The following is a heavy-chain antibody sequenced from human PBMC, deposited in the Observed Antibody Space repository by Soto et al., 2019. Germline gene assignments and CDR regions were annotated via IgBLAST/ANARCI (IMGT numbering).Heavy chain of an antibody. CDR3: ARTYGDYARYYYYGMDV. D-gene: IGHD4-17*01. V-gene: IGHV3-21*01. Sequence: GGSLRLSCAASGFTFSSYSMNWVRQAPGKGLEWVSSISSSSSYIYYADSVKGRFTISRDNAKNSLYLQMSSLRAEDTAVYYCARTYGDYARYYYYGMDVWGQGTTVTVSS. CDR1: GFTFSSYS. CDR2: ISSSSSYI. J-gene: IGHJ6*02.